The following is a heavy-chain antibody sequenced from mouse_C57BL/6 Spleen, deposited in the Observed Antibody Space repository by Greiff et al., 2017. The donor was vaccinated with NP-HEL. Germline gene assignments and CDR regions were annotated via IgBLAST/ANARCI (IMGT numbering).Heavy chain of an antibody. J-gene: IGHJ4*01. D-gene: IGHD6-5*01. CDR1: GYTFTSYW. V-gene: IGHV1-69*01. CDR2: IDPSDSYT. Sequence: VQLKQPGAELVMPGASVKLSCKASGYTFTSYWMHWVKQRPGQGLEWIGEIDPSDSYTNYNQKFKGKSTLTVDKSSSTAYMQLSSLTSEDSAVYYCARGPYCGGYAMDYWGQGTSVTVSS. CDR3: ARGPYCGGYAMDY.